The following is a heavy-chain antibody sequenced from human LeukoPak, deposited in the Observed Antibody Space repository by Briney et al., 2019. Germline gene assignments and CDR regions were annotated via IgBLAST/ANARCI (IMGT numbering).Heavy chain of an antibody. Sequence: GGSLRLSCVASGFTFSSYSMNWVRQAPGKGLEWVSGINWNGGSTGYADSVKGRFTISRDNAKNSLYLQMNSLRAEDTALYHCARASGDSSGYRDAFDIWGQGTMVTVSS. J-gene: IGHJ3*02. V-gene: IGHV3-20*01. CDR2: INWNGGST. CDR1: GFTFSSYS. CDR3: ARASGDSSGYRDAFDI. D-gene: IGHD3-22*01.